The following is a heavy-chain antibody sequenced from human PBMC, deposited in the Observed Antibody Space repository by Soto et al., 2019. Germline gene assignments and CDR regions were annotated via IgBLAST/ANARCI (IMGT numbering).Heavy chain of an antibody. Sequence: SETLSLTCTVSGGSISSSSYYWGWIRQPPGKGLEWIGSIYYSGSTYYNPSLKSRVTISVDTSKNQFSLKLSSVTAAYTAVYYCARLEYSSGGGDAFDIWGQGTMVTVSS. D-gene: IGHD6-19*01. CDR3: ARLEYSSGGGDAFDI. CDR1: GGSISSSSYY. CDR2: IYYSGST. J-gene: IGHJ3*02. V-gene: IGHV4-39*01.